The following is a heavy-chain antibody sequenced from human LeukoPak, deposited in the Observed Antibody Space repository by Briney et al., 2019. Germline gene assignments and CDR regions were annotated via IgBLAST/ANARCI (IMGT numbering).Heavy chain of an antibody. Sequence: KTGGSLRLSCAASGFTFSNAWMSWVRQAPGKGLEWVGRIKSKTDGGTTDYAAPVKARFTISRDDSKNMLFPLMSSLKTEDTAVYYCTTDGSPYSSGWYYFDYWGQGTLVTVSS. CDR2: IKSKTDGGTT. CDR1: GFTFSNAW. J-gene: IGHJ4*02. CDR3: TTDGSPYSSGWYYFDY. V-gene: IGHV3-15*01. D-gene: IGHD6-19*01.